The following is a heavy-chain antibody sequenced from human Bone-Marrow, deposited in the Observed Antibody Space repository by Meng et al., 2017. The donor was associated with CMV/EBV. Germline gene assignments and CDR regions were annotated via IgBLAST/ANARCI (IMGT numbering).Heavy chain of an antibody. D-gene: IGHD6-13*01. CDR1: GFTFSSYS. Sequence: GGSLRLSCAASGFTFSSYSMNWVRQAPGQGLEWVANIKQDGNEIYYVDSVKGRFTVSRDNAKNSLYLQMDSLRVDDTAIYYCASGSDSRYFDYWGQGTLVTVSS. CDR2: IKQDGNEI. CDR3: ASGSDSRYFDY. J-gene: IGHJ4*02. V-gene: IGHV3-7*01.